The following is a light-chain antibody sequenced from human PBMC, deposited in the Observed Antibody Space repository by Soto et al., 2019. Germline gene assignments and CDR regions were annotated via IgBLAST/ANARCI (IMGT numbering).Light chain of an antibody. CDR1: SSDVGGYNY. Sequence: QSALTQPASVSGSPGQSITISCTGTSSDVGGYNYVSWYQQHPGKAPKLMIYDVINRPSGVSNRFSGSKSGNTASLTISGLQAEDEAYYYCSSYTSSSTLAIFGGGTKLTVL. CDR2: DVI. CDR3: SSYTSSSTLAI. J-gene: IGLJ2*01. V-gene: IGLV2-14*03.